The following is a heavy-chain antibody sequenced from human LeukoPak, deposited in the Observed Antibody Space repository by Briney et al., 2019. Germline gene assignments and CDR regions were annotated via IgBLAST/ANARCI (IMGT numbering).Heavy chain of an antibody. CDR1: GYTFTSYD. CDR2: MSPNSGNT. J-gene: IGHJ4*02. V-gene: IGHV1-8*01. D-gene: IGHD7-27*01. Sequence: ASVKVSCKASGYTFTSYDINWVRQATEQGLEWLGWMSPNSGNTGYAQKFQGRVTMTSNTSISTAYMEFSSLRSEDTAEYYCVRAPPNWGFNYWGQGNLVTVTS. CDR3: VRAPPNWGFNY.